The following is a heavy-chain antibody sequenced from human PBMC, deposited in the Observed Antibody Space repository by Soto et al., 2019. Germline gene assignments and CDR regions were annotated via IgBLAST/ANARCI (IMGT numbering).Heavy chain of an antibody. CDR1: GYIFTYRY. V-gene: IGHV1-45*02. CDR3: PRSALDDDGYHYLDS. J-gene: IGHJ5*01. Sequence: WASVKVSCKASGYIFTYRYLYWVRQAPGQALEWMGWIIPYNGNTNYAQKFQDRFSITRESSLSTVYMELRSLRSDDTGMYYCPRSALDDDGYHYLDSWGKGILGTVAS. CDR2: IIPYNGNT. D-gene: IGHD5-18*01.